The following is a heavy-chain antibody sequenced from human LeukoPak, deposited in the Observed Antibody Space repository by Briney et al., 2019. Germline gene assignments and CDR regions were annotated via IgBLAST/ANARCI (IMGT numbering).Heavy chain of an antibody. D-gene: IGHD1-1*01. J-gene: IGHJ4*02. CDR3: ASVTTGTERDFDY. CDR2: ISSLSGTI. CDR1: GFTFSSYS. V-gene: IGHV3-48*04. Sequence: GGSLRLSCAASGFTFSSYSMNWVRQAPGEGLEWVSYISSLSGTIYYADSVKGRFTISRGNAKNSLYLQMNSLRAEDTAVYYCASVTTGTERDFDYWGQGTLVTVSS.